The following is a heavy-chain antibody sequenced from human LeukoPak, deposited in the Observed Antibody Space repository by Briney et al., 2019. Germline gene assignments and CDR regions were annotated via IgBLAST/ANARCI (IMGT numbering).Heavy chain of an antibody. V-gene: IGHV3-53*01. CDR1: GFVVSSSY. CDR3: ARGILGLIPIDY. D-gene: IGHD1-26*01. J-gene: IGHJ4*02. CDR2: MYSDSNI. Sequence: PGGSLRLSCAASGFVVSSSYMAWVRQAPGKGLEWVSFMYSDSNIYYADSVRGRFTISGDDSKNTLYLHMNSLRVEDSAIYYCARGILGLIPIDYWGQGTLVTVSS.